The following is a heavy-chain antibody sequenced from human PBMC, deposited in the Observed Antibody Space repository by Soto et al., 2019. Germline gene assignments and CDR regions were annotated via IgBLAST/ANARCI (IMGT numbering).Heavy chain of an antibody. CDR2: IHYSGST. Sequence: PSETLSVTCTVSGGSISSYYWSWIRQPLGKGLKWIGYIHYSGSTNYNPSLKSRVTISVDTSKNQFSLKLSSVTAADTAVFYCARHFFGYSRSFDPWGQGTLVTVYS. CDR1: GGSISSYY. J-gene: IGHJ5*02. CDR3: ARHFFGYSRSFDP. D-gene: IGHD6-13*01. V-gene: IGHV4-59*08.